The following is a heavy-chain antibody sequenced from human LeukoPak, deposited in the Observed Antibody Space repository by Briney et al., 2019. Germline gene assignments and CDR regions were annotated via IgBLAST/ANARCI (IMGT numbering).Heavy chain of an antibody. V-gene: IGHV3-53*01. CDR1: GFTVSSNY. CDR3: ARTVAAGTLVY. Sequence: PGGSLRLSCAASGFTVSSNYMSWVRQAPGKGLEWVSVIYSGGSTYYADSVKGRFTISRDNSKNTLYLQMNSLRAEDTAVYYCARTVAAGTLVYWGQGTLVTVSS. D-gene: IGHD6-13*01. CDR2: IYSGGST. J-gene: IGHJ4*02.